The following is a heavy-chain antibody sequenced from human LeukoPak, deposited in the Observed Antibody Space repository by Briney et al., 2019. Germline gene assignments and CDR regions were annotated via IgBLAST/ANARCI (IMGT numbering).Heavy chain of an antibody. CDR1: GGSISSYY. V-gene: IGHV4-4*07. Sequence: SETLSLTCTVSGGSISSYYWSWIRQPAGKGLEWIGRIYTSGTIYYNPSLKSRVTMSIDTSKNQFSLKLSSVTAADTAVYYCARIVDLSSFADYWGQGTLVTVSS. CDR2: IYTSGTI. CDR3: ARIVDLSSFADY. J-gene: IGHJ4*02. D-gene: IGHD6-13*01.